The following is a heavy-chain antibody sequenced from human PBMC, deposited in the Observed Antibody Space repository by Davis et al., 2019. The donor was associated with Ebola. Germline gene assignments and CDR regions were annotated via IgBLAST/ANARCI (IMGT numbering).Heavy chain of an antibody. CDR2: ISSNSSYI. CDR1: GFTFSSYE. Sequence: GESLKISCAASGFTFSSYEMNWVRQAPGKGLEWVSSISSNSSYIYYADSVKGRFTISRDNAKNSLYLQMNSLRAEDTAVYYCARDTIQLWFKGGFDPWGQGTLVTVSS. V-gene: IGHV3-21*01. D-gene: IGHD5-18*01. J-gene: IGHJ5*02. CDR3: ARDTIQLWFKGGFDP.